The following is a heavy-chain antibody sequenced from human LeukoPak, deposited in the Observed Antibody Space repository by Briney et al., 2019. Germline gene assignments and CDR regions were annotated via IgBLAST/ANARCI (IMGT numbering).Heavy chain of an antibody. V-gene: IGHV1-69*13. D-gene: IGHD3-22*01. CDR1: GGTFSSYA. CDR3: ATPCYYDSSGFSLDY. CDR2: IIPIFGTA. J-gene: IGHJ4*02. Sequence: ASVKVSCKASGGTFSSYAISWVRQAPGQGLEWMGGIIPIFGTANYAQKFQGRVTITADESTNTAYMELSSLRSEDTAVYYCATPCYYDSSGFSLDYWGQGTLVTVSS.